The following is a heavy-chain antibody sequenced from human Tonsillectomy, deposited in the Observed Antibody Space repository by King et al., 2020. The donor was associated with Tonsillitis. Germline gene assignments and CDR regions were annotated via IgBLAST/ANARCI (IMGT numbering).Heavy chain of an antibody. CDR3: AQVAGGGTSGYFDL. CDR2: IYWDDDK. CDR1: GCSLSTSGVG. V-gene: IGHV2-5*02. Sequence: TLKESGPTLVKPTQTLTLTCTFSGCSLSTSGVGVGWIRQPPGKALEWLALIYWDDDKRYSPSLKSRLTITKDTSKNLVVLTMTNMDPVDTATYYCAQVAGGGTSGYFDLWGGGPLVLVSS. D-gene: IGHD4-23*01. J-gene: IGHJ2*01.